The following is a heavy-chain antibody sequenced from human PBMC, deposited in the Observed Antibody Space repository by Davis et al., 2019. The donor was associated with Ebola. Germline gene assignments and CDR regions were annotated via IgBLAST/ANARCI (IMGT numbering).Heavy chain of an antibody. CDR3: ARGLSMAYSSSFDP. CDR1: GYTFTSYA. D-gene: IGHD5-12*01. V-gene: IGHV1-18*01. CDR2: ISAYNGYT. J-gene: IGHJ5*02. Sequence: ASVKVSCKASGYTFTSYAITWVRQAPGQGLEWMAWISAYNGYTNYAQKFHDRVTMTTDTSTSTAYMELRSLRPDDTAVYYCARGLSMAYSSSFDPWGQGTLVTVSS.